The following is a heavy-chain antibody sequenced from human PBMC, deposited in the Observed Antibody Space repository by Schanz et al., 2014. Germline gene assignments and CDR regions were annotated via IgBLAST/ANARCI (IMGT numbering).Heavy chain of an antibody. CDR2: IGSSSSRI. V-gene: IGHV3-48*01. Sequence: EVQLVESGGGLVQPGGSLRLSCTASGFTFSDYWMSWVRQAPGKGLEWISYIGSSSSRIDHADSVKGRFTISRDNAKNSLYLEMNSLRAEDTAVYYCAKDRSWDYDSSGYFDYWGQGTLVTVSS. CDR1: GFTFSDYW. J-gene: IGHJ4*02. CDR3: AKDRSWDYDSSGYFDY. D-gene: IGHD3-22*01.